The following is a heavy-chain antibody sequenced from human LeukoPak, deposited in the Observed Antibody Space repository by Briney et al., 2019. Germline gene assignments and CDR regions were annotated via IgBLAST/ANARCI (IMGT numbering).Heavy chain of an antibody. Sequence: GGSLRLSCAASGFTFSGYSMHWVRQGPGKGLVWVSKISGGGKITTYADSVKGRFTISRDNAKNTLYLQLNSLRAEATAVYSCARGTNDWKGIDYWGQGPQVTVSS. CDR3: ARGTNDWKGIDY. D-gene: IGHD1-1*01. CDR1: GFTFSGYS. V-gene: IGHV3-74*03. CDR2: ISGGGKIT. J-gene: IGHJ4*02.